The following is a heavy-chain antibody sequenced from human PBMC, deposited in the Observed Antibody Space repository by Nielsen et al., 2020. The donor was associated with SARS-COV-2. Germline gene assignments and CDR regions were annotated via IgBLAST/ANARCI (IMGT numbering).Heavy chain of an antibody. CDR2: ISGSGGST. V-gene: IGHV3-23*01. CDR3: AKAGRGGQQWLVPYFDY. J-gene: IGHJ4*02. CDR1: GFTFSSYA. D-gene: IGHD6-19*01. Sequence: GESLKISCAASGFTFSSYAMSWVRQAQGKGLEWVSAISGSGGSTYYADSVKGRFTISRDNSKNTLYLQMNSLRAEDTAVYYCAKAGRGGQQWLVPYFDYWGQGTLVTVSS.